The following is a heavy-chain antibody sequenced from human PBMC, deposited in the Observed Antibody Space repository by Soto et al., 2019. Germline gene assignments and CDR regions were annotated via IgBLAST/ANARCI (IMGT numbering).Heavy chain of an antibody. CDR3: ARVKSSGLLFAMDV. Sequence: SVKVSCKASGGTFSSYALSWVRQAPGQGLEWMGGIIPISDTTNYAQKFQGRVTITADESTGTAYMELSSLTSEDTAVYYCARVKSSGLLFAMDVWGQGTTVTVSS. J-gene: IGHJ6*02. CDR1: GGTFSSYA. V-gene: IGHV1-69*13. D-gene: IGHD2-21*01. CDR2: IIPISDTT.